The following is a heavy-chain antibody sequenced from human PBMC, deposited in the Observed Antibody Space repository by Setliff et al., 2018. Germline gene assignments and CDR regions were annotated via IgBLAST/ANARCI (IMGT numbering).Heavy chain of an antibody. CDR3: TTDRGFSEWPLYGSLVSHYYGMDV. D-gene: IGHD3-3*01. CDR2: IRSKAYGGTT. Sequence: PGGSLRLSCVASGFTFSSYAMSWVRQAPGKGLEWVGFIRSKAYGGTTEYAASVKGRFTISRDDSKNTLYVQMNSLKTEDTGVYYCTTDRGFSEWPLYGSLVSHYYGMDVWGQGTTVTVSS. V-gene: IGHV3-49*04. J-gene: IGHJ6*02. CDR1: GFTFSSYA.